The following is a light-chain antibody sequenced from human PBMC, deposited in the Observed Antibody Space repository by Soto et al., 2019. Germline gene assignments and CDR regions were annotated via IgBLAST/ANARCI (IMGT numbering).Light chain of an antibody. J-gene: IGKJ1*01. CDR2: GAS. CDR3: QQYNNWPQT. V-gene: IGKV3-15*01. CDR1: QSVSGN. Sequence: EIVMTQSPATLSVSPGERATLSCRASQSVSGNLAWYQQKPGQAPRRLIYGASTRATGIPARFSGSGSGTAFTLSIGSLQTEDFAAYYCQQYNNWPQTFGQGTNVQIK.